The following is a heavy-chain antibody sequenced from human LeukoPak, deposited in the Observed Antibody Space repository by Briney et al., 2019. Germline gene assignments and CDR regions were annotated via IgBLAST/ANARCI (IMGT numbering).Heavy chain of an antibody. D-gene: IGHD3-22*01. CDR3: AASGYTPSYFDY. CDR1: GFTFSTYA. CDR2: ISGSGGST. Sequence: PGGSLRLSCAASGFTFSTYAMSWVRQAPGKGLEWVSAISGSGGSTYYADSVKGRFTISRDNSKNTLFLQMNSLRAEDTAVYYCAASGYTPSYFDYWGQGTLVTVSS. V-gene: IGHV3-23*01. J-gene: IGHJ4*02.